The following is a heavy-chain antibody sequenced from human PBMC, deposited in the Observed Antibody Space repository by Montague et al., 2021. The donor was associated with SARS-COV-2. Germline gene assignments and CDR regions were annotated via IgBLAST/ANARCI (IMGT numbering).Heavy chain of an antibody. CDR1: GDSVASNSAT. V-gene: IGHV6-1*01. J-gene: IGHJ6*02. CDR2: TYYRSKWYN. Sequence: CAISGDSVASNSATWKGVRQAPSRGLEWLGRTYYRSKWYNDYAVSVRGRVTINPDTSKNQFSLQLNSVTPEDTAIYYCTSGREGNYNVMDVWGQGTTVTVYS. D-gene: IGHD1-1*01. CDR3: TSGREGNYNVMDV.